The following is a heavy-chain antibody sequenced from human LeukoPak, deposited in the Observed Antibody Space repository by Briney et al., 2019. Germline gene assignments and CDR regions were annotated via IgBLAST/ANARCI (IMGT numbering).Heavy chain of an antibody. J-gene: IGHJ4*02. Sequence: NAGGSLRLSCAASGFTFSSYSMNWVRQAPGKVLEWVSSISSSSSYIYYADSVKGRFTISRDNAKNSLYLQMNSLRAEDTAVYYCARVGGVDTAMAVDYWGQGTLVTVSS. D-gene: IGHD5-18*01. CDR1: GFTFSSYS. V-gene: IGHV3-21*01. CDR3: ARVGGVDTAMAVDY. CDR2: ISSSSSYI.